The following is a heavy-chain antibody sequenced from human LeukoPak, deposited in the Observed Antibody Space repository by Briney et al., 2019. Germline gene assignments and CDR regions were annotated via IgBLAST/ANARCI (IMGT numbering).Heavy chain of an antibody. V-gene: IGHV3-66*01. CDR2: IYSGGST. CDR1: GFTVSSNY. J-gene: IGHJ1*01. CDR3: AKDLGDCSSTSCLGYFQH. Sequence: GGSLRLSCAASGFTVSSNYMSWVRQAPGKGLEWVSVIYSGGSTYYADSVKGRFTISRDNSKNTLYLQMNSLRAEDTAVYYCAKDLGDCSSTSCLGYFQHWGQGTLVTVSS. D-gene: IGHD2-2*01.